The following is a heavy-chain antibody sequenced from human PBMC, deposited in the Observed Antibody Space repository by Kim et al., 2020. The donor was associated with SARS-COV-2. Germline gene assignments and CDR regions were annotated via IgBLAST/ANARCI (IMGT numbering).Heavy chain of an antibody. D-gene: IGHD2-2*01. J-gene: IGHJ4*02. CDR1: GFSFDTYD. V-gene: IGHV3-23*05. Sequence: GGSLRLSCATSGFSFDTYDMSWVRQAPGKGLEWVSSITTSETDRYYTDSVKGRFTVSRDNSKWTLYLEMTALRAEDTAVYHCAKVRQKSTWTFDFWGPGTLVTVSS. CDR2: ITTSETDR. CDR3: AKVRQKSTWTFDF.